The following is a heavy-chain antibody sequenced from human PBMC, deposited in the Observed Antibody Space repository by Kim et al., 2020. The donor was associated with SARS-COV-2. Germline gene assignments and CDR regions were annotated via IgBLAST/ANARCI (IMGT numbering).Heavy chain of an antibody. CDR3: AKVGELPNYYYYYGMDV. V-gene: IGHV3-23*03. Sequence: GGSLRLSCAASGFTFSSYAMSWVRQAPGKGLEWVSVIYSGGSSTYYADSVKGRFTISRDNCKNTLYLQMNSLRAEDTAVYYCAKVGELPNYYYYYGMDVWGQGTTFTVSS. CDR2: IYSGGSST. CDR1: GFTFSSYA. J-gene: IGHJ6*02. D-gene: IGHD1-26*01.